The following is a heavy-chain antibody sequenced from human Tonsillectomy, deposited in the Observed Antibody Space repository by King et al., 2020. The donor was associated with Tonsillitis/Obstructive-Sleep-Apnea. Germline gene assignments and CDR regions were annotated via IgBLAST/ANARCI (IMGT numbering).Heavy chain of an antibody. Sequence: QLQESGPGLVKPSKTLSLTCTVSGGSISTNYYFWGWIRQPPGKGLEWIGSIYSSGNTYYKSSLKSRVTISVDTSKNQFSLNLSSVTAADTAVYYCARQFENSHGHYFYFDYWGQGALVTVSS. D-gene: IGHD5-18*01. V-gene: IGHV4-39*01. CDR2: IYSSGNT. J-gene: IGHJ4*02. CDR3: ARQFENSHGHYFYFDY. CDR1: GGSISTNYYF.